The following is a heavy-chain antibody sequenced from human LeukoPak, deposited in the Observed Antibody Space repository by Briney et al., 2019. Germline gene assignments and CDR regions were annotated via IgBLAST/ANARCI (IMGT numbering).Heavy chain of an antibody. CDR1: GGSLTDYY. Sequence: SETLSLTCTVSGGSLTDYYWGWIRQPPGKGLEWIGYIYTSGSTNYNPSLKSRVTMSVDTSKNQFSLKLSSVTAADTAVYYCARRGCSSTSCWFDPWGQGTLVTVSS. V-gene: IGHV4-4*09. D-gene: IGHD2-2*01. CDR2: IYTSGST. CDR3: ARRGCSSTSCWFDP. J-gene: IGHJ5*02.